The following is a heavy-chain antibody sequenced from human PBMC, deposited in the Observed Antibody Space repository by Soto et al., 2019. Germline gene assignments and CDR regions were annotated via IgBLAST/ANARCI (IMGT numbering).Heavy chain of an antibody. CDR3: LRVQRHWNEWADQ. J-gene: IGHJ4*02. CDR2: ISQDGAIA. Sequence: VQQLESGGGLVQPGGSLRLSCAASGFAFGSYWMHWVRQAPGKGLVWVSRISQDGAIATQADSVKGRFTISRDNAKNTLFLQMNSLRADHTAVYYCLRVQRHWNEWADQWGQGTLVTVSS. V-gene: IGHV3-74*01. CDR1: GFAFGSYW. D-gene: IGHD1-1*01.